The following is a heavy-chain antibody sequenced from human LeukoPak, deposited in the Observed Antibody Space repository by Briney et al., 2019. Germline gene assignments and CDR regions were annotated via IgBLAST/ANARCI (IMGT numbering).Heavy chain of an antibody. CDR3: ATLWFGESIGYDAFDI. J-gene: IGHJ3*02. CDR1: GFTFSSYS. V-gene: IGHV3-48*01. D-gene: IGHD3-10*01. CDR2: ISSSSTI. Sequence: GGSLRLSCAASGFTFSSYSMNWVRQAPGKGLEWVSYISSSSTIYYADSVKGRFTISRDNAKNSLYLQMNSLRAEDTAVYYCATLWFGESIGYDAFDIWGQGTMVTVSS.